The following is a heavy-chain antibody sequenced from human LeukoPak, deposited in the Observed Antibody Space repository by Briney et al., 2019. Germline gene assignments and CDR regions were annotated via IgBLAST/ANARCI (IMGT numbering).Heavy chain of an antibody. CDR3: ALLEWLLDLDY. V-gene: IGHV1-18*04. CDR2: ISAYNGNT. CDR1: GYTFTGYY. J-gene: IGHJ4*02. D-gene: IGHD3-3*01. Sequence: ASVRVSCKASGYTFTGYYMHWVRQAPGQGLEWMGWISAYNGNTNYAQKLQGRVTMTTDTSTSTAYMELRSLRSDDTAVYYRALLEWLLDLDYWGQGTLVTVSS.